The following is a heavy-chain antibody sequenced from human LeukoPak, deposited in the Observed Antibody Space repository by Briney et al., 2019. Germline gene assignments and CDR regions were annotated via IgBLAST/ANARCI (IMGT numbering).Heavy chain of an antibody. D-gene: IGHD3-10*01. V-gene: IGHV3-48*03. CDR2: MSSSGSTI. CDR3: ARDYSGLFDY. J-gene: IGHJ4*02. CDR1: GFTFSNYE. Sequence: RGSLRLSSVASGFTFSNYEMNWVRQAPGKGLEFVSYMSSSGSTIYYADSVKGRFTISRDNARNSLYLQMNSLRAEDTAIYYCARDYSGLFDYWGQGTVVTVSS.